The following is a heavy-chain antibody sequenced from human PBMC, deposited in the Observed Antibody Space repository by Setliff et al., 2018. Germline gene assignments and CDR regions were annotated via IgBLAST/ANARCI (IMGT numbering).Heavy chain of an antibody. Sequence: ASVKVSCKSPGFTFTDYGITWVRQVPGQGLEWMGWINNYNFNTQYAQKFQGRVTVTTDTFTTTAYMELRSLRADDTAVYYCARINFYVSSGYYYAPELWGQGTTVTVSS. CDR1: GFTFTDYG. V-gene: IGHV1-18*01. D-gene: IGHD3-22*01. CDR2: INNYNFNT. J-gene: IGHJ4*02. CDR3: ARINFYVSSGYYYAPEL.